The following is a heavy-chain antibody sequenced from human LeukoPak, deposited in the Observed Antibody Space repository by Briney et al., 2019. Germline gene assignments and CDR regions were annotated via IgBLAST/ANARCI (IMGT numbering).Heavy chain of an antibody. CDR2: IYHSGST. CDR1: GYSISSGYY. Sequence: SETLSLTCAVSGYSISSGYYWGWIRQPPGKGLEWIGSIYHSGSTYYNPSLKSRVTISVDTSKNQFSLKLSSATAADTAVYYCARVARSGGSCYHSFDYWGQGTWSPSPQ. V-gene: IGHV4-38-2*01. J-gene: IGHJ4*02. D-gene: IGHD2-15*01. CDR3: ARVARSGGSCYHSFDY.